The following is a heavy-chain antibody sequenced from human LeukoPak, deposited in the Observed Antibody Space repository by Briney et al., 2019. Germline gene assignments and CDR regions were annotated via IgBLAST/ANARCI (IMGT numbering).Heavy chain of an antibody. CDR2: ISGSGGST. CDR3: AKSSSWYFNWFDP. CDR1: GFTFSSYA. D-gene: IGHD6-13*01. Sequence: GGSLSLSCAASGFTFSSYAMSWVRNAPGKGLEWVSAISGSGGSTYYADSVKGRFTISRDNSKNTLYLQMNSLRAEDTAVYHCAKSSSWYFNWFDPWGQGTLVTVSS. V-gene: IGHV3-23*01. J-gene: IGHJ5*02.